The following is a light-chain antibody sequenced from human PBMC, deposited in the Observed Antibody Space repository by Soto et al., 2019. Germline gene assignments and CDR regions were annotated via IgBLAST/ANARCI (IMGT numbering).Light chain of an antibody. CDR3: MQGSYRPWT. Sequence: DAVLTQSPLSLPVTLGQPASISCRSSQSLVYSDGNMYLNWFHQRPGQSPRRLIYKVSNRESGVPERFIGSGSGTDFTLEISRVEAEDVGVYYCMQGSYRPWTLGQGTKVEIK. J-gene: IGKJ1*01. V-gene: IGKV2-30*01. CDR2: KVS. CDR1: QSLVYSDGNMY.